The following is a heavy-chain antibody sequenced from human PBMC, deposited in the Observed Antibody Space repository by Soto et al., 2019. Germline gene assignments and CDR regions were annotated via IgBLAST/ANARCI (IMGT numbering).Heavy chain of an antibody. D-gene: IGHD5-18*01. V-gene: IGHV1-18*01. CDR1: GYTFTSYG. J-gene: IGHJ5*02. Sequence: GPSVKVSCKASGYTFTSYGISWVRQAPGQGLEWMGWISAYNGNTNYAQKLQGRVTMTTDTSTSTAYMELRSLRSDDTAVYYCASSGYSYGYVPPPDTWGQGTLVTVSS. CDR2: ISAYNGNT. CDR3: ASSGYSYGYVPPPDT.